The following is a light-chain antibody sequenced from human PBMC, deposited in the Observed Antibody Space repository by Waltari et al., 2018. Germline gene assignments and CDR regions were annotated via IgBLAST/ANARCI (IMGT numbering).Light chain of an antibody. J-gene: IGLJ2*01. CDR3: AAWDDSLSGVV. V-gene: IGLV1-47*01. CDR2: KNN. Sequence: QSVLTQPPSASGTPGQRVTISVSGSSANIGSNYVYWYQQLPGTAPKLLIYKNNQRPSGVPDRFSGSKSGTSASLAISGLRSEDEADYSCAAWDDSLSGVVFGGGTKLTVL. CDR1: SANIGSNY.